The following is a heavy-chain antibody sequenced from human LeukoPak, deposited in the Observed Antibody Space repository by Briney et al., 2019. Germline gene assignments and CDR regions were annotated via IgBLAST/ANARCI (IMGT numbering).Heavy chain of an antibody. J-gene: IGHJ4*02. CDR3: AKRALLGFGELYYFDY. Sequence: GGSLRLSCAASGFTFSSYAMSWVRQAPGKGLEGVSAISGSGGSTYSADSVKGRFTISRDNSKNTLYLQMNSLRAEDTAVYYCAKRALLGFGELYYFDYWGQGTLVTVSS. D-gene: IGHD3-10*01. V-gene: IGHV3-23*01. CDR2: ISGSGGST. CDR1: GFTFSSYA.